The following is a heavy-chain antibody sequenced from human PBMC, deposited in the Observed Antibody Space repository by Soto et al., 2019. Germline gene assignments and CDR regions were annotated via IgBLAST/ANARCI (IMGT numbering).Heavy chain of an antibody. D-gene: IGHD5-12*01. CDR3: ARVDIVATITGYYYYGMDV. J-gene: IGHJ6*02. Sequence: GGSLRLSCAASGFTFSSYGMHWVRQAPGKGLEWVAVIWYDGSNKYYADSVKGRFTISRDNPKNTLYLQMNSLRAEDTAVYYCARVDIVATITGYYYYGMDVWGQGTTVTVSS. V-gene: IGHV3-33*01. CDR1: GFTFSSYG. CDR2: IWYDGSNK.